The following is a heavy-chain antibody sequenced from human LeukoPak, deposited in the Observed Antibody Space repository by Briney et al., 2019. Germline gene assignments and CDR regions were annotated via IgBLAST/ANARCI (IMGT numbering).Heavy chain of an antibody. CDR1: GFTSSSYG. CDR3: ARDMAHGGYFDY. V-gene: IGHV3-33*01. J-gene: IGHJ4*02. D-gene: IGHD3-10*01. Sequence: GGSLRLSCAASGFTSSSYGMHWVRQAPGKGLEWVAVIWYDGSNKYYADSVKGRFTISRDNSKNTLYLQMNSLRAEDTAVYYCARDMAHGGYFDYWGQGTLVTVSS. CDR2: IWYDGSNK.